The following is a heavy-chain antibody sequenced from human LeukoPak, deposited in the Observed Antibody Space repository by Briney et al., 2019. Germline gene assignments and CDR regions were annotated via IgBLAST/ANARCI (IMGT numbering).Heavy chain of an antibody. J-gene: IGHJ4*02. V-gene: IGHV7-4-1*02. CDR2: INTNTGNP. CDR3: ARTAYGGIPPSEY. CDR1: GYTFTSFA. D-gene: IGHD4-23*01. Sequence: ASVKVSCKASGYTFTSFAMNWVRQAPGQGLEWMGWINTNTGNPTYAQGFTGRFVLSLDTSVSTTYLQISSLKAEDTAVYYCARTAYGGIPPSEYLGQGTLVTVSS.